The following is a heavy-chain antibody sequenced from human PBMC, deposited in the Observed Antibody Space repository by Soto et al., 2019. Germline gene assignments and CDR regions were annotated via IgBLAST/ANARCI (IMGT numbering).Heavy chain of an antibody. D-gene: IGHD3-16*01. Sequence: SQTLSLTCAISGDSVSSISVAWNWIRQSPSRGLEWLGRTYYRSKWYNDSAVFVRSRISINPDTSKNQFSLQLNSVTPEDTAVYYCARKSQGAAFDFWGQGTKVTVSS. CDR1: GDSVSSISVA. V-gene: IGHV6-1*01. J-gene: IGHJ3*01. CDR2: TYYRSKWYN. CDR3: ARKSQGAAFDF.